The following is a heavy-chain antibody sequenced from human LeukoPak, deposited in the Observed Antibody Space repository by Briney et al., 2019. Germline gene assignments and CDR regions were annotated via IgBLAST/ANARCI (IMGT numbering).Heavy chain of an antibody. V-gene: IGHV4-34*01. CDR1: GGSFSGYY. J-gene: IGHJ4*02. CDR2: INHSGST. Sequence: SETLSLTCAVYGGSFSGYYWSWIRQPPGKGLEWIGEINHSGSTNYNPSLKSRVTISVDTSKNQFSLKLGSVTAADTAVYYCARAQYSGSYYGIFDYWGQGTLVTVSS. D-gene: IGHD1-26*01. CDR3: ARAQYSGSYYGIFDY.